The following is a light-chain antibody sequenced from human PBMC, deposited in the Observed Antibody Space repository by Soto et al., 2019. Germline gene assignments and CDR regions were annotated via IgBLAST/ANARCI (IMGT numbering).Light chain of an antibody. CDR1: QGISTY. CDR2: AAS. V-gene: IGKV1-39*01. J-gene: IGKJ1*01. Sequence: DIQMTQSPSSLSASVGDRVTSTWLASQGISTYLNWYQQKPGKAPKLLIYAASSLQSGVPSRFSGSGSETDFTLTISSLQPEDFATYSCQQSYNTTWTFGQGTKV. CDR3: QQSYNTTWT.